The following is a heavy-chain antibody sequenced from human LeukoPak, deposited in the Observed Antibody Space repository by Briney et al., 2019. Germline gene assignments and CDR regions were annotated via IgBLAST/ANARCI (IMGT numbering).Heavy chain of an antibody. CDR1: GYTFTSYY. Sequence: GASVKVSCKASGYTFTSYYMHWVRQAPGQGLEWMGIINPSGGSTSYAQKFQGRVTMTRDMSTSTVYMELSSLRSEDTAVYYCARDLMSIAYRGAFYYWGQGTLVTVSS. J-gene: IGHJ4*02. CDR2: INPSGGST. CDR3: ARDLMSIAYRGAFYY. D-gene: IGHD6-6*01. V-gene: IGHV1-46*01.